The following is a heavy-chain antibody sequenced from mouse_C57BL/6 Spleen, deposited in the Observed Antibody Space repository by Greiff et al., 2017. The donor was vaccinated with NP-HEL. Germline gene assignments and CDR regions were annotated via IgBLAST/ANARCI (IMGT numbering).Heavy chain of an antibody. Sequence: VQLQQPGAELVRPGSSVKLSCKASGYTFTSYWMHWVKQRPIQGLEWIGNIDPSDSETHYNQKFKDKATLTVDKSSSTAYMQRSSLTSEDSAVYYCARSGYYDYALAWFAYWGQGTLVTVSA. CDR2: IDPSDSET. CDR3: ARSGYYDYALAWFAY. V-gene: IGHV1-52*01. J-gene: IGHJ3*01. D-gene: IGHD2-4*01. CDR1: GYTFTSYW.